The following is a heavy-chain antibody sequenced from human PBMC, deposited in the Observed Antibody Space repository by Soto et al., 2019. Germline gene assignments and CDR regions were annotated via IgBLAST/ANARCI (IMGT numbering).Heavy chain of an antibody. J-gene: IGHJ4*02. Sequence: PGGSLRLSCAASGFTFNRYGMSWVRQAPGKGLGWVSAISGSGDSTYYADSVKGRFTISRDSSNNTLYLQMNNLRADDTALYFCVKLRLELLYLDSWGLGALVTVSS. V-gene: IGHV3-23*01. CDR3: VKLRLELLYLDS. D-gene: IGHD1-7*01. CDR2: ISGSGDST. CDR1: GFTFNRYG.